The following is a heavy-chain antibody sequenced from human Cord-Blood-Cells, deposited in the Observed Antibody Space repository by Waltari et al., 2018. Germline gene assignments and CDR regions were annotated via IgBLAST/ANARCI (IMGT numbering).Heavy chain of an antibody. CDR3: ARMSEATNWFDP. CDR1: GGSISSYY. J-gene: IGHJ5*02. Sequence: QVQLQESGPGLVKPSETLSPTCTVPGGSISSYYWSWIRQPPGKGLEWIGYIYYSGRTNYNPSLKSRVTISVDTSKNQFSLKLSSVTAADTAGVDCARMSEATNWFDPWGQGTLVTVSS. V-gene: IGHV4-59*01. D-gene: IGHD5-12*01. CDR2: IYYSGRT.